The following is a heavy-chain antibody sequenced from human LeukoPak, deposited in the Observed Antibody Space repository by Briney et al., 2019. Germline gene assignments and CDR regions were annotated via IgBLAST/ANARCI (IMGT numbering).Heavy chain of an antibody. J-gene: IGHJ4*02. CDR1: GFTFSSYS. D-gene: IGHD2-21*02. CDR3: ATLPRRVTRNDY. V-gene: IGHV3-48*04. CDR2: ISSSGSTM. Sequence: PGGSLRLSCAASGFTFSSYSMNWVRQAPGKGLEWVSYISSSGSTMYYADSVKGRFTISRDNAKSSLYLQMNSLRAEDTAVYYCATLPRRVTRNDYWGQGTLVTVSS.